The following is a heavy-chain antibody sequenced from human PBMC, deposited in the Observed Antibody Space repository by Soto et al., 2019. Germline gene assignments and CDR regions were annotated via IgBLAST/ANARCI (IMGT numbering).Heavy chain of an antibody. CDR2: IIPIFGTA. CDR1: GGTFSSYA. CDR3: AREVAPMTTLTTSYGMEV. Sequence: QVQLVQSGAEVKKPGSSVKVSCKASGGTFSSYAISWVRQAPGQGLEWMVGIIPIFGTANYAQKFQGRVTITADEATSTAYTELSSLRSEDTAVYYCAREVAPMTTLTTSYGMEVSGPGTTATV. V-gene: IGHV1-69*01. J-gene: IGHJ6*02. D-gene: IGHD4-17*01.